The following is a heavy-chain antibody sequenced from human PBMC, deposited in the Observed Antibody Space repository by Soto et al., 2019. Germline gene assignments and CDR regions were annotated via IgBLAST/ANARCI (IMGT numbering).Heavy chain of an antibody. CDR2: IYDSGRA. D-gene: IGHD3-16*01. CDR3: ARDNEPGSLDLGY. J-gene: IGHJ4*02. Sequence: QVQLQESGPGLVKPSETLSLTCTVSGGSISSYYWTWIRQPPGKGLEWIGYIYDSGRANYNPSLKSRVTISIDTSKNQFSLKLRSVTAADTAVYYCARDNEPGSLDLGYWGQGTLVTVSS. CDR1: GGSISSYY. V-gene: IGHV4-59*01.